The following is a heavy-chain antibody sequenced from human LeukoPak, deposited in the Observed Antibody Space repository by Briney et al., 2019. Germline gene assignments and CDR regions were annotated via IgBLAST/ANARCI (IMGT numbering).Heavy chain of an antibody. CDR2: ISPYNGNT. J-gene: IGHJ3*02. CDR1: GSTFTSYG. D-gene: IGHD6-13*01. V-gene: IGHV1-18*01. Sequence: ASVKVSFKASGSTFTSYGISWVRQAPGQGLGWMGWISPYNGNTNYAQKLQGRVTMTTDTSTSTAYMELRSLRSDDTAVYYCARDLMWVAAAGITDAFDIWGQGTMVTVSS. CDR3: ARDLMWVAAAGITDAFDI.